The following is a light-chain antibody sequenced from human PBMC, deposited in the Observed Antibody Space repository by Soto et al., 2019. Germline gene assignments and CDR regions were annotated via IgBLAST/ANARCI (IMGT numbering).Light chain of an antibody. J-gene: IGKJ1*01. CDR1: QSISSW. CDR2: DAS. CDR3: HQYNSYWT. V-gene: IGKV1-5*01. Sequence: DIQMTQSPSTLSASVGDRVTITCRASQSISSWLAWYQQKPGKAPKLLIYDASSLESGVPSRFSGSGSGTEFTLTISSLQPDGFATYYCHQYNSYWTFGQGTKVVI.